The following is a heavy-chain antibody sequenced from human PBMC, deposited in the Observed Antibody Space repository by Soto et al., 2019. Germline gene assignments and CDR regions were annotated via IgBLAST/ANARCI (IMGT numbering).Heavy chain of an antibody. CDR1: GYSFSSYW. J-gene: IGHJ4*02. D-gene: IGHD3-10*01. CDR3: ATAPPSFYFGSGSFLRGPYFDF. Sequence: PGESLKISCKGSGYSFSSYWIGWVRQMPGKGLGWMGTFHPDDSDARYNPSFQDQVTLSGDKSISTAYLQWSSLKASDTAIYYCATAPPSFYFGSGSFLRGPYFDFWGQGTLVTVSS. CDR2: FHPDDSDA. V-gene: IGHV5-51*01.